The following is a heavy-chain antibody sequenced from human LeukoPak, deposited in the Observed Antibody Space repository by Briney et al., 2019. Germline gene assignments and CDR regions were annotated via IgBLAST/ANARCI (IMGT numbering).Heavy chain of an antibody. CDR3: ARGACSSTSCPFWFDP. Sequence: LGGSLRLSCAASGFTFSSYSMNWVRQAPGKGLEWVSSISSSSSYIYYADSVKGRFTISRDNAKNSLYLQMNSLRAEDTAVYYCARGACSSTSCPFWFDPWGQGTLVTVSS. J-gene: IGHJ5*02. D-gene: IGHD2-2*01. CDR1: GFTFSSYS. CDR2: ISSSSSYI. V-gene: IGHV3-21*01.